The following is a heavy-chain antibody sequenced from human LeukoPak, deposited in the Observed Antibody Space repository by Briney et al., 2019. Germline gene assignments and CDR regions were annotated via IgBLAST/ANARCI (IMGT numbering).Heavy chain of an antibody. J-gene: IGHJ4*02. D-gene: IGHD5-18*01. CDR1: GFTFSSYS. Sequence: GGSLRLSCAASGFTFSSYSMNWVRQAPGKGLEWVSYISSSGSTISYADSVKGRFTISRDNAKNSLYLQMNSLRAEDTAVYYCARMDTAMAPLDYWGQGTLVTVSS. V-gene: IGHV3-48*04. CDR3: ARMDTAMAPLDY. CDR2: ISSSGSTI.